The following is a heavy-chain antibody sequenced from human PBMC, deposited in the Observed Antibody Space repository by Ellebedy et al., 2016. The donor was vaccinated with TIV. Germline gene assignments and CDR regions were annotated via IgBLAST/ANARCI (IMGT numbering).Heavy chain of an antibody. V-gene: IGHV3-33*01. J-gene: IGHJ4*02. CDR2: IWYDGSNK. CDR3: AGVKSRTMIALDY. Sequence: GESLKISCAASGFTFSSYGMHWVRQAPGKGLEWVAVIWYDGSNKYYGDSVKGRFTISRDNSKNTLYLQMNSLRAEDTAVYYCAGVKSRTMIALDYWGQGILVTVSS. CDR1: GFTFSSYG. D-gene: IGHD3-22*01.